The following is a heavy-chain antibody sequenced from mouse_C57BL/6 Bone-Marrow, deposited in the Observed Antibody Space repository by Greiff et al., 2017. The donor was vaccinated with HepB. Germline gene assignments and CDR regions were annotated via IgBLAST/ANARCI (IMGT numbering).Heavy chain of an antibody. J-gene: IGHJ1*03. Sequence: DVHLVESGGGLVQPGGSLKLSCAASGFTFSDYGMAWVRQAPRKGPEWVAFISNLAYSIYYADTVTGRFTISRENAKNNLYLEMSSLRSEDTAMYYCAIKGDYYGSSYWYFDVWGTGTTVTGSS. CDR2: ISNLAYSI. CDR3: AIKGDYYGSSYWYFDV. D-gene: IGHD1-1*01. V-gene: IGHV5-15*01. CDR1: GFTFSDYG.